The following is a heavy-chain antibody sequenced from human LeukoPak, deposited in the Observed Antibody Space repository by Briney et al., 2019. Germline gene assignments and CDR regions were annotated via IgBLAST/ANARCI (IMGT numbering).Heavy chain of an antibody. CDR2: INPNSGGT. Sequence: ASVKVSCKASGYTFTGYYMHWVRQAPGQGPEWMGWINPNSGGTNYAQKFQGRVTMTRDTSISTAYMELSRLGSDDTAVYYCAREGVLDIVVVPAAPFDYWGQGTLVTVSS. D-gene: IGHD2-2*03. V-gene: IGHV1-2*02. CDR3: AREGVLDIVVVPAAPFDY. CDR1: GYTFTGYY. J-gene: IGHJ4*02.